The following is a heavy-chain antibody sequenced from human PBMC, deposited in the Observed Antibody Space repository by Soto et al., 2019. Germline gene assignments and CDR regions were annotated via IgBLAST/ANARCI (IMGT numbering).Heavy chain of an antibody. CDR1: GGSISRYY. V-gene: IGHV4-59*01. D-gene: IGHD5-18*01. CDR3: ARAGYSYGFGYYYDY. CDR2: IYYDGST. J-gene: IGHJ4*02. Sequence: SETLSLTCTVSGGSISRYYWSWIRQPPGKGLEWVGYIYYDGSTSYSPSLKSRVTISVDTSKNQFSLSLSAMTAADTAVYYCARAGYSYGFGYYYDYWGQGTLVTVLL.